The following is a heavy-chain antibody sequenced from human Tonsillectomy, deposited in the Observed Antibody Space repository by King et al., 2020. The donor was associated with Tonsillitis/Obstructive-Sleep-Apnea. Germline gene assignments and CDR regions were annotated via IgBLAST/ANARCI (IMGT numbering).Heavy chain of an antibody. CDR3: ARTRSSSGWYRRGGYYYGMDV. V-gene: IGHV1-46*01. CDR2: INPSGGST. CDR1: GYTFTSYY. J-gene: IGHJ6*02. D-gene: IGHD6-13*01. Sequence: VQLVESGAEVKKPGASVKVSCKASGYTFTSYYMHWVRQAPGQGLEWMGIINPSGGSTSYAQKFQGRVTMTRDTSTSTVYMELSSLRSEDTAVFYCARTRSSSGWYRRGGYYYGMDVWGQGTTVTVSS.